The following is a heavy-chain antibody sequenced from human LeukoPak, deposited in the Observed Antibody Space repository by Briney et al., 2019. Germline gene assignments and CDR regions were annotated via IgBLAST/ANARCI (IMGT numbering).Heavy chain of an antibody. D-gene: IGHD2-2*01. CDR3: AKDRSCTGSSCNVGS. Sequence: GGSLRLSCAASGFTFSSFAMSWVRQAPGKGLQWVSAISGSGGSTYYADSVKGRFTISRDNSKNTLFLQMNSLRAEDTAVYYCAKDRSCTGSSCNVGSWGQGTMVTVSS. CDR1: GFTFSSFA. CDR2: ISGSGGST. V-gene: IGHV3-23*01. J-gene: IGHJ3*01.